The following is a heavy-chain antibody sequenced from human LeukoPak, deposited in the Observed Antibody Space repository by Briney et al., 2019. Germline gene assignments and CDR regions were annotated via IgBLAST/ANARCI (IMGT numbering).Heavy chain of an antibody. CDR3: AREAECSGGSCYSYGWFDP. J-gene: IGHJ5*02. Sequence: PSETLSLTCAVSGASVTSGSNKWSWIRQPPGKGLEGIGDISYSGSASYNPSLRSRVTISVDTSTNQFSLTLGSVTAADTAVYYCAREAECSGGSCYSYGWFDPWGQGTQVIVSS. CDR1: GASVTSGSNK. CDR2: ISYSGSA. V-gene: IGHV4-61*01. D-gene: IGHD2-15*01.